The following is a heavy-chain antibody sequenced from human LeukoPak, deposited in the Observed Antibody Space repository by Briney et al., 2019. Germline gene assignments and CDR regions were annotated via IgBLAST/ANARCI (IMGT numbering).Heavy chain of an antibody. CDR3: ARRPPTNLAFDI. CDR2: IYPGDSDT. J-gene: IGHJ3*02. V-gene: IGHV5-51*01. Sequence: GGALKIPCNGSGYRFTSYWIGWVRQMPGEGVEWMGIIYPGDSDTRYSPSFQGQVTISADKSISTAYLQWSSLKASDTAMYYCARRPPTNLAFDIWGQGTMVTVSS. D-gene: IGHD1-14*01. CDR1: GYRFTSYW.